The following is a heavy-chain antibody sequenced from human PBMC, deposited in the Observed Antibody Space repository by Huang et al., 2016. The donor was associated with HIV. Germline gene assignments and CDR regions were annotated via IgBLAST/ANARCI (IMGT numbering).Heavy chain of an antibody. CDR1: GFTFSSYG. D-gene: IGHD3-22*01. J-gene: IGHJ4*02. V-gene: IGHV3-30*02. CDR3: AKFGSSGYLPRYSFDY. CDR2: IHYDGSNR. Sequence: QVQLVESGGGVVQAGGYLRLSCAASGFTFSSYGMHWVRQVPGKGLEVVAFIHYDGSNRYYADSVKGRFTISRDNSKNTLYLQMNSLRAEDTAVYFCAKFGSSGYLPRYSFDYWGQGTLVTVSS.